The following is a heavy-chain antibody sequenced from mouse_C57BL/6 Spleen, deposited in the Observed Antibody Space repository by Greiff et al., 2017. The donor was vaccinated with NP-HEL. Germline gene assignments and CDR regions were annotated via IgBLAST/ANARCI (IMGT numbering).Heavy chain of an antibody. V-gene: IGHV1-82*01. CDR2: IYPGDGDT. D-gene: IGHD2-4*01. Sequence: QVQLQQSGPELVKPGASVKISCKASGYAFSSSWMNWVKQRPGKGLEWIGRIYPGDGDTNYNGKFKGKATLTADKSSSTAYMQLSSLTSEDSAVYVCARVDYVYYYAMDYWGQGTSVTVSS. CDR3: ARVDYVYYYAMDY. CDR1: GYAFSSSW. J-gene: IGHJ4*01.